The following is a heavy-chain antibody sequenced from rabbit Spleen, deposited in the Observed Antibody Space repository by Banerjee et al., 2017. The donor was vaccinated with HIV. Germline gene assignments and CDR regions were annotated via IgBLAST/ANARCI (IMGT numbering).Heavy chain of an antibody. CDR3: GRGASSSGYYSL. CDR1: GFDFSSYG. D-gene: IGHD1-1*01. V-gene: IGHV1S47*01. Sequence: QEQLMESGGGLVQPGGSLKLSCKASGFDFSSYGVSWVRQAPGKGLEWIGYIDPLFGTTYYANWVNGRFTISSHNAQNTLYLQLNSLTAADTATYFCGRGASSSGYYSLWGPGTLVAVS. J-gene: IGHJ6*01. CDR2: IDPLFGTT.